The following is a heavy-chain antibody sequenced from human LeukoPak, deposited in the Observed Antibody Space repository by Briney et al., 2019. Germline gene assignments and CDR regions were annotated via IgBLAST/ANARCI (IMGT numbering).Heavy chain of an antibody. CDR2: TSSSADST. D-gene: IGHD5-12*01. J-gene: IGHJ6*02. Sequence: TGGSLRLSCAASGFTFRNCGMGWVRQAPGKGLEWVSLTSSSADSTFYADSVRGRFIISRDNSKNTLYLQMNSLRAEDTAEYYCAKLTDGYTFGYYYYGMDVWGQGTTVTVSS. CDR3: AKLTDGYTFGYYYYGMDV. V-gene: IGHV3-23*01. CDR1: GFTFRNCG.